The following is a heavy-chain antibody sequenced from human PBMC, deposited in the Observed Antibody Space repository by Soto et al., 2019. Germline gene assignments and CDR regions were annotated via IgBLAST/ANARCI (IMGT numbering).Heavy chain of an antibody. V-gene: IGHV4-4*02. Sequence: QVQLQESGPGLVKPSGTLSLTSAVSSGSFSSSTWWGWFRQPPGKGLEWIGEIYHSGSTNYNPSLKSRVTISVDKSKNQFSLKLNSVTAADTAVYYCARLPSLAAGGSCFDYWGQGTLVTVSS. D-gene: IGHD2-15*01. CDR2: IYHSGST. CDR3: ARLPSLAAGGSCFDY. J-gene: IGHJ4*02. CDR1: SGSFSSSTW.